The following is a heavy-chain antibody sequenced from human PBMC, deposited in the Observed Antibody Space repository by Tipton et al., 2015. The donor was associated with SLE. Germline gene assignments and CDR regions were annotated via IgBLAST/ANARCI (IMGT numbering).Heavy chain of an antibody. Sequence: SLRLSCAASGFTFSSYAMSWVRQAPGKGLEWVSAISGSGGSTYYADSVKGRFTISRDNSKNTLYLQMNSLRAEDTAVYYCARAPYSGITIFGVTPGYMDVWGKGTTVTVSS. D-gene: IGHD3-3*01. CDR1: GFTFSSYA. CDR3: ARAPYSGITIFGVTPGYMDV. CDR2: ISGSGGST. J-gene: IGHJ6*03. V-gene: IGHV3-23*01.